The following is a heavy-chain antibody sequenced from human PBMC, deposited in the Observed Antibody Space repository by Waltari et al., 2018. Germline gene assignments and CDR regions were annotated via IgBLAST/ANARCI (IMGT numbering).Heavy chain of an antibody. J-gene: IGHJ4*02. CDR3: VRDKSGGYYDY. Sequence: EVQVVESGGGLVQPGGSLRLSCAASGFTSTDHYMNWVRQAPGKGREWFGLIRNRARSFTTDYAASVEGRFAISRDDSKNLLYLQMNSLKTEDTAVYYCVRDKSGGYYDYWGQGTLVTVSS. CDR1: GFTSTDHY. D-gene: IGHD1-26*01. CDR2: IRNRARSFTT. V-gene: IGHV3-72*01.